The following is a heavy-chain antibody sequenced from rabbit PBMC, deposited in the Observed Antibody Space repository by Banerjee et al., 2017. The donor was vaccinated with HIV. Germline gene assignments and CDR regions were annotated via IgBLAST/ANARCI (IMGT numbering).Heavy chain of an antibody. D-gene: IGHD2-1*01. CDR3: ERNVYGDWSQLNL. CDR1: GFSFSRSYW. J-gene: IGHJ3*01. V-gene: IGHV1S45*01. CDR2: IWPDSSDKT. Sequence: QEQLEESGGGLVQPEGSLTLTCTASGFSFSRSYWICWVRQAPGKGVDWIACIWPDSSDKTCYASRAKGRFTISKPSTPPVTLRMTSLTAAATDNYFCERNVYGDWSQLNLWGPGTLVTVS.